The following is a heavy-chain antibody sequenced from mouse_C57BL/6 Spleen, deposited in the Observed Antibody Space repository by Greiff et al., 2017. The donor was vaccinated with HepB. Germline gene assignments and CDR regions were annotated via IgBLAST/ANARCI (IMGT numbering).Heavy chain of an antibody. D-gene: IGHD2-2*01. Sequence: QVQLQQPGAELVRPGSSVKLSCKASGYTFTSYWMHWVKQRPIQGLEWIGNIDPSDSETHYNQKFKDKATLTVDKSSSTAYMQLSSLTSEDSAVYYCARGSGYGYPYYAMDYWGQGTSVTVSS. CDR3: ARGSGYGYPYYAMDY. CDR2: IDPSDSET. CDR1: GYTFTSYW. J-gene: IGHJ4*01. V-gene: IGHV1-52*01.